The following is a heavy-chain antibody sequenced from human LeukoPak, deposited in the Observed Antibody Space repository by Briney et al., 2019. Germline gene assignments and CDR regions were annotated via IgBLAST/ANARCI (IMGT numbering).Heavy chain of an antibody. V-gene: IGHV3-66*01. CDR3: GSRDKGYYYGLDV. J-gene: IGHJ6*02. CDR2: ISGGGNT. Sequence: SGGSLRLSCVASGFTGSSNYMSWVRQAPGKGLEWVSIISGGGNTYYAASVKDRFTISRDNSKSTLYLQMKSLRAEDTAAYYCGSRDKGYYYGLDVWGQGTTVTVSS. CDR1: GFTGSSNY. D-gene: IGHD5-24*01.